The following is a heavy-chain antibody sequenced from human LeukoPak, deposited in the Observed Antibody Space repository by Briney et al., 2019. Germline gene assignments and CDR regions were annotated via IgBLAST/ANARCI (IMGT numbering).Heavy chain of an antibody. Sequence: GGSLRLSCAASGFTFSSYAMHWVRQAPGKGLEWVAVISYDGSNKYYADSVKGRFTISRDNSKNTLYPQMNSLRAEDTAVYYCARATIRYFDWLSAFDIWGQGTMVTVSS. V-gene: IGHV3-30-3*01. CDR2: ISYDGSNK. CDR3: ARATIRYFDWLSAFDI. J-gene: IGHJ3*02. D-gene: IGHD3-9*01. CDR1: GFTFSSYA.